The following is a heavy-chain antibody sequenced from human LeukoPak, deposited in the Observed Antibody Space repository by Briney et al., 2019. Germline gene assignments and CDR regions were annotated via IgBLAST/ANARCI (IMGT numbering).Heavy chain of an antibody. J-gene: IGHJ5*02. CDR2: IIPIFGTA. Sequence: ASVKVSSKASGGTFSSYAISWVRQAPGQGLEWMGGIIPIFGTANYAQKFQGRVTITADKSTSTAYMELSSLRSEDTAVYYCARVLDDILTGYFNWFDPWGQGTLVTVSS. CDR3: ARVLDDILTGYFNWFDP. D-gene: IGHD3-9*01. CDR1: GGTFSSYA. V-gene: IGHV1-69*06.